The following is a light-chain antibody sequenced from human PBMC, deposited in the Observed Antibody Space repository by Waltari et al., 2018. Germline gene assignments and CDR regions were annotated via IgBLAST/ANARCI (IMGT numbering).Light chain of an antibody. Sequence: QSGLTQSPSASGTPGQSVTISCSGGASNIGSYNVYWSQQLPGTAPKLRIYRDDRRPSGVPARFSGSKAVTSASLTISGLRSEDAADYYCAAWDDILTAWVFGGGTKLTVL. CDR3: AAWDDILTAWV. J-gene: IGLJ3*02. CDR1: ASNIGSYN. CDR2: RDD. V-gene: IGLV1-47*01.